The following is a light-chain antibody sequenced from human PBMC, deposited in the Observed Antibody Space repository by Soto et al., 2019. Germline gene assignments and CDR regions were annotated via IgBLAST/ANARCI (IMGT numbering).Light chain of an antibody. Sequence: QSVLTHPPSVSRAPGHRVTLSCTGNSSNLGAGYDVHCYQQLPVAAPKLVIFGNRNRPSGVPERFSGSKSGTSASLEITGLKAEDEADYYCQAYDYSLTASVFGGGTQLTVL. CDR2: GNR. V-gene: IGLV1-40*01. CDR3: QAYDYSLTASV. J-gene: IGLJ3*02. CDR1: SSNLGAGYD.